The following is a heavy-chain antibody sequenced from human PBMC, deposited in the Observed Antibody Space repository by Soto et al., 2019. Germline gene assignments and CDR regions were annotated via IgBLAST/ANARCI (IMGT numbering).Heavy chain of an antibody. CDR1: GYTFTSYA. D-gene: IGHD5-18*01. CDR3: ARDTAMALPDA. V-gene: IGHV1-18*01. Sequence: QVQLVQSGTEVKKPGASVKVSCKASGYTFTSYAISWVRQAPGQGLEWMGWINPYNGNTNYTQKLQGRVTMTTDTSTSTAYMELRSLRSDDTAVYYCARDTAMALPDAWGQGTLVTVSS. J-gene: IGHJ4*02. CDR2: INPYNGNT.